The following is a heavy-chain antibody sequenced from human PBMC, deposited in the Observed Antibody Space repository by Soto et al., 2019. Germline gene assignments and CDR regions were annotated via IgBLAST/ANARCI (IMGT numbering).Heavy chain of an antibody. CDR3: ARCGGDCSPQYVYFQH. CDR2: IYPGDSDT. J-gene: IGHJ1*01. Sequence: GESLKISCKGSGYSFTSYWIGWVRQMPGKGLEWMGIIYPGDSDTRYSPSFQGQVTISADKSISTAYLQWSSLKASDTAMYYCARCGGDCSPQYVYFQHWGQGTLVTVSS. D-gene: IGHD2-21*02. V-gene: IGHV5-51*01. CDR1: GYSFTSYW.